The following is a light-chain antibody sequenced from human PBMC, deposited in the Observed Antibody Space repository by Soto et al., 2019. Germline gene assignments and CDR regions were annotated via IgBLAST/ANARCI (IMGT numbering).Light chain of an antibody. Sequence: IKLTQSPSSLSASVGDRVTITCRASQDISSYLAWYQQKPGKAPKLLIYAASTLQSGVPSRFSGSGSGTDFTLTISSLQPEDFATYYCQQLNSYPRTFGQGTKVDIK. CDR1: QDISSY. V-gene: IGKV1-9*01. CDR3: QQLNSYPRT. CDR2: AAS. J-gene: IGKJ2*01.